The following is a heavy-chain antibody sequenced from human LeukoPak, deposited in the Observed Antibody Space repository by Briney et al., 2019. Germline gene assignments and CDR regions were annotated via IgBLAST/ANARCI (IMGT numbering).Heavy chain of an antibody. CDR2: FDSEDGET. J-gene: IGHJ4*02. CDR1: GYTLTELS. V-gene: IGHV1-24*01. Sequence: ASVKVSCKVSGYTLTELSMHWVRQAPGKGLEWMGGFDSEDGETIYAQKFQGRVTMTEDTSTDTAYMELSSLRSEDTAMYYCATARLYGDYVRIFPLSDYWGQGTLVTVSS. D-gene: IGHD4-17*01. CDR3: ATARLYGDYVRIFPLSDY.